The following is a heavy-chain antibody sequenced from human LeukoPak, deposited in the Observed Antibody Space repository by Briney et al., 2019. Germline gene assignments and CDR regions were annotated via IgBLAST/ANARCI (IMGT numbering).Heavy chain of an antibody. D-gene: IGHD2-21*02. CDR2: IMPIFGTA. Sequence: SVKVSCKASGGTFSSYAISWVRQAPGQGLEWMGGIMPIFGTANYAQKFQGRVTITTDESTSTAYMELSSLRSEDTAVYYCASDVTSIVVVTANYGDQIGDAFDIWGQGTMVTVSS. J-gene: IGHJ3*02. V-gene: IGHV1-69*05. CDR1: GGTFSSYA. CDR3: ASDVTSIVVVTANYGDQIGDAFDI.